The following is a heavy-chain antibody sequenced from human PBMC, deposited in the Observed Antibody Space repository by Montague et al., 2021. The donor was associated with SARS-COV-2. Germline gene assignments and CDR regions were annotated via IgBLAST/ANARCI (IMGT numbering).Heavy chain of an antibody. Sequence: TLSLTCTVSGGSISSGGYYWSWIRQHPGKGLEWIGYIYYSGSTYYNPSLKSRVTISVDTSKNQFSLKLSSVTAADTAVYYCARARRGSGSGSYCDILVNLFDPRGQGTLVTVSP. CDR3: ARARRGSGSGSYCDILVNLFDP. J-gene: IGHJ5*02. V-gene: IGHV4-31*03. CDR2: IYYSGST. CDR1: GGSISSGGYY. D-gene: IGHD3-10*01.